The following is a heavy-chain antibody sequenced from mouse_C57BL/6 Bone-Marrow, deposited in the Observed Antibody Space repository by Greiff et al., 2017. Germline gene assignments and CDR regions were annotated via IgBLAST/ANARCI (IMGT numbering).Heavy chain of an antibody. Sequence: EVKVVESGGDLVKPGGSLKLSCAASGFTFSSYGMSWVRQTPDKRLEWVATISSGGSYTCYPDSVKGRFTISRDNAKNTLYLQMSSLKSEDTAMYYCARSPYYYGSSPAYWGQGTLVTVSA. CDR2: ISSGGSYT. D-gene: IGHD1-1*01. J-gene: IGHJ3*01. V-gene: IGHV5-6*01. CDR1: GFTFSSYG. CDR3: ARSPYYYGSSPAY.